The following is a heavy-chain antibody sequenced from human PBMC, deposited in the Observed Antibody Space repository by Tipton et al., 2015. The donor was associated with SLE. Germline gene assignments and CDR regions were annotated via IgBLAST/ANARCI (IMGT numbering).Heavy chain of an antibody. D-gene: IGHD6-13*01. CDR1: GDSISGSY. CDR2: VYDTERP. J-gene: IGHJ4*02. V-gene: IGHV4-59*12. CDR3: ARGHGIAAAGPFDY. Sequence: TLSLTCSVTGDSISGSYWNWIRQSPGKGLEWIGYVYDTERPIYNPSLQSRVTISSEMSKSQLSLRLTSVTAADTAVYYCARGHGIAAAGPFDYWGQGTLVTVSS.